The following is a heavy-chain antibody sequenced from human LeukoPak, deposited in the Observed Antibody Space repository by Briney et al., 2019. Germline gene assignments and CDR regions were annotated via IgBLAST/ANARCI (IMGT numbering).Heavy chain of an antibody. CDR2: AYYRSKWYI. CDR3: ARGAVRGNTNFDY. CDR1: GDSVSGSPAV. J-gene: IGHJ4*02. V-gene: IGHV6-1*01. D-gene: IGHD3-10*01. Sequence: SQTLSLTCAISGDSVSGSPAVWNWIRQSPSGGLEWLGRAYYRSKWYIDYAVSVNGRITITPDTSKNQFSLQLNSVTPEDTAVYYCARGAVRGNTNFDYWGQGTLVTVSS.